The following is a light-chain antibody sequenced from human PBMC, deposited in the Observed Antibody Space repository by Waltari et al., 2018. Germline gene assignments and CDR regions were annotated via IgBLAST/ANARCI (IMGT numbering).Light chain of an antibody. CDR3: QQRYDWSIT. V-gene: IGKV3-11*01. Sequence: EIVLTQSPATLSLSPGERATLSCRASQRVDTQLAWYQQKPGQAPRLLIHDVSNRATGFPAMFSRSGSGTDFTLASSSLGPEDSAFYYCQQRYDWSITFGGGTKVEI. CDR2: DVS. CDR1: QRVDTQ. J-gene: IGKJ4*01.